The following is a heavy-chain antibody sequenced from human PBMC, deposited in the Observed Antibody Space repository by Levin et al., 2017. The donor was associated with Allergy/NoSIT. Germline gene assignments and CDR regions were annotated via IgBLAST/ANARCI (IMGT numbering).Heavy chain of an antibody. CDR3: ARESTGDQIHDAFDI. D-gene: IGHD7-27*01. CDR1: GFTFSSYA. J-gene: IGHJ3*02. CDR2: ISYDGSNK. V-gene: IGHV3-30-3*01. Sequence: GESLKISCAASGFTFSSYAMHWVRQAPGKGLEWVAVISYDGSNKYYADSVKGRFTISRDNSKNTLYLQMNSLRAEDTAVYYCARESTGDQIHDAFDIWGQGTMVTVSS.